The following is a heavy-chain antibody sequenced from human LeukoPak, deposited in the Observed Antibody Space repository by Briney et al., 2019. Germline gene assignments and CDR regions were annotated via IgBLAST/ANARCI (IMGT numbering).Heavy chain of an antibody. J-gene: IGHJ4*02. V-gene: IGHV3-30*02. Sequence: VGSLRLSCAASGFTFSSYVMYWVRQAPGKGLEWVSYIQVGGSNEQYADSVKGRFSISRDNAKNTLFLQMNSLRAQDTAVYYCARGPYKYVISANPDYWGQGTLVTVSS. CDR1: GFTFSSYV. D-gene: IGHD1-1*01. CDR3: ARGPYKYVISANPDY. CDR2: IQVGGSNE.